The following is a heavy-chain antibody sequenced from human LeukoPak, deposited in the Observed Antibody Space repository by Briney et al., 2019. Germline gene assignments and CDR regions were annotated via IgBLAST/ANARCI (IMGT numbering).Heavy chain of an antibody. V-gene: IGHV3-21*01. Sequence: PGGSLRLSCAASGFTFSSYSMNWARQAPGKGLEWVSSISSSSSYIYYADSVKGRFTISRDNAKNSLYLQMNSLRAEDTAVYYCARSKGIVVVPAAMSYWGQGTLVTVSS. CDR1: GFTFSSYS. CDR2: ISSSSSYI. J-gene: IGHJ4*02. D-gene: IGHD2-2*01. CDR3: ARSKGIVVVPAAMSY.